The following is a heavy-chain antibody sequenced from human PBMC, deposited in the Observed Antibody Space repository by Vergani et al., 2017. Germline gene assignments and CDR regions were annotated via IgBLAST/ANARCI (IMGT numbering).Heavy chain of an antibody. CDR3: AKIPTWIQYYYFDY. D-gene: IGHD5-18*01. J-gene: IGHJ4*02. CDR2: IYTSGST. CDR1: GGSFSGYY. V-gene: IGHV4-59*10. Sequence: QVQLQQWGAGLLKPSETLSLTCAVYGGSFSGYYWSWIRQPAGKGLEWIGRIYTSGSTNYNPSLKSRVTMSVDTSKNQFSLKLSSVTAADTAVYYCAKIPTWIQYYYFDYWGQGTLVTVSS.